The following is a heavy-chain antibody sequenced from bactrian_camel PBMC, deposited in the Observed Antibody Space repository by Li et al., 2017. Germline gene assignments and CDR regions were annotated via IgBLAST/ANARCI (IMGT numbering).Heavy chain of an antibody. D-gene: IGHD6*01. CDR2: IYTANKGT. CDR1: GYTHNVGV. Sequence: HVQLVESGGGSVPVGGSLRLSCTISGYTHNVGVMAWFRQAPGKEREMVASIYTANKGTHYADSVTGRFTISRDNAKKTVYLQMNSLKSEDTAVYYCATRLTYGGSWYPPDFGYWGQGTQVTVS. V-gene: IGHV3S54*01. CDR3: ATRLTYGGSWYPPDFGY. J-gene: IGHJ6*01.